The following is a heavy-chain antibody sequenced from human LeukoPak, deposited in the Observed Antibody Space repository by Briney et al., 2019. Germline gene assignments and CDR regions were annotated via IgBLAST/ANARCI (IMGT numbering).Heavy chain of an antibody. Sequence: GGSLRLSCAASGFTFSSYAMSWVRQAPGKGLEWVSAISGGGGITYYADSVKGRFTISRDSSKKTLYLQMNSLRGEDTAVYYCAKDQNYDILTGLRWYYGMDVWGQGTTVTVSS. J-gene: IGHJ6*02. CDR1: GFTFSSYA. CDR2: ISGGGGIT. CDR3: AKDQNYDILTGLRWYYGMDV. D-gene: IGHD3-9*01. V-gene: IGHV3-23*01.